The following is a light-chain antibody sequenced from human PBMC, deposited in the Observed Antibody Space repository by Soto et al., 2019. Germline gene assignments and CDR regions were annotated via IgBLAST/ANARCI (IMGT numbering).Light chain of an antibody. CDR1: QGISSY. CDR2: AAS. V-gene: IGKV1-8*01. CDR3: QQYYSYPLLT. Sequence: AIRMTQSPSSLSASTGDRVTITCRASQGISSYLAWYQQKPGKAPKLLIYAASTLQSGVPSRFSGSGSGTDFTLTISCLQSEDFAPYYCQQYYSYPLLTFGGGTKVDIK. J-gene: IGKJ4*01.